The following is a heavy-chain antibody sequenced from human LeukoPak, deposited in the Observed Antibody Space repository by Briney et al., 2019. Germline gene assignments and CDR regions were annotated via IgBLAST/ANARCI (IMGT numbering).Heavy chain of an antibody. CDR3: SKRGSDSPSCFQH. CDR2: ISSSGADT. D-gene: IGHD2-21*02. V-gene: IGHV3-23*01. J-gene: IGHJ1*01. CDR1: GFTFSTYA. Sequence: GGSLRLSCAASGFTFSTYAMTWVRRVPGKGPEWVSAISSSGADTHYADSVKGRFTISRVNSKNTLYLQMNSLRAEDTAVYYCSKRGSDSPSCFQHWGQGTLVTVSS.